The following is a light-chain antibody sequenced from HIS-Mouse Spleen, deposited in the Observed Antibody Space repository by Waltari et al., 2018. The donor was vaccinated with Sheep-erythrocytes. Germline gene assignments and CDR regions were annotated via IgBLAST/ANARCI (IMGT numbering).Light chain of an antibody. V-gene: IGLV1-44*01. CDR2: SNN. CDR1: SSNIGSNT. J-gene: IGLJ2*01. CDR3: AAWDDSLNGVV. Sequence: QSVLTQPPSASGTPGQRVTISCSGSSSNIGSNTVNWYQQLPGTAPKLLIYSNNPRRSGVPVRFSGSKSGTSASLAISGLQSEEEAYYYCAAWDDSLNGVVFGGGTKLTVL.